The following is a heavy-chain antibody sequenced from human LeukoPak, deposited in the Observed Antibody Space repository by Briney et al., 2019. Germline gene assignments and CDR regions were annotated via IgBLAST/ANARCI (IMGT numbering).Heavy chain of an antibody. Sequence: ASVKVSCKASGYTFTGYYMHWVRQAPGQGLEWMGWINPNSGGTNYAQKFQGRGTMNRDPARSTASMELRRLRPDATAVYYCARDRSYSSSWYGPRGSHPIDYWGQGTLVTVSS. CDR2: INPNSGGT. J-gene: IGHJ4*02. V-gene: IGHV1-2*02. D-gene: IGHD6-13*01. CDR3: ARDRSYSSSWYGPRGSHPIDY. CDR1: GYTFTGYY.